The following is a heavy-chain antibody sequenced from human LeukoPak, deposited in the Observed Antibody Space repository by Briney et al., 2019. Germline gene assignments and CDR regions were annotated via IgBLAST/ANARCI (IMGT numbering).Heavy chain of an antibody. CDR2: ISSSSSYI. J-gene: IGHJ6*03. CDR3: AREMVRGVSNHYMDV. CDR1: GFTFSSYS. D-gene: IGHD3-10*01. Sequence: PGGSLRLSCAASGFTFSSYSMNWVRQAPGKGLEWVSSISSSSSYIYYADSVKGRFTISRDNAKNSLYLQMNSLRAEDTAVYYCAREMVRGVSNHYMDVWGKGTTVTVSS. V-gene: IGHV3-21*01.